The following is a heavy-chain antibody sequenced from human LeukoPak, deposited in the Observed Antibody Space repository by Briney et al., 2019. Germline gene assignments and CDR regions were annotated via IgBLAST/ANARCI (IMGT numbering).Heavy chain of an antibody. Sequence: SETLSLTCSVTSDSTSRQYWTWIRQSPGKGLEWIGYIHYRGSTNYNPSLKSRVTMSVDTSRNQHSLKLSSVTAADTAVYYCARLRFSSGPLFDYWGQGALVTVSS. CDR3: ARLRFSSGPLFDY. CDR2: IHYRGST. D-gene: IGHD3-22*01. J-gene: IGHJ4*02. V-gene: IGHV4-59*11. CDR1: SDSTSRQY.